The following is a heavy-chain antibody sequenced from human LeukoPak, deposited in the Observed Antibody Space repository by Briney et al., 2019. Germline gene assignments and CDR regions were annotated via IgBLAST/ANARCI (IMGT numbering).Heavy chain of an antibody. D-gene: IGHD6-6*01. Sequence: SQTLSLTCTVSGGSISSGSYYWSWIRQPAGKGLEWIGRIYTSGSTNYNPSLKSRVTISVDTSKNQFSLKLSSVTAADTAVYYCARLWDEQLSRGGFDYWGQGTLVTVSS. J-gene: IGHJ4*02. CDR2: IYTSGST. CDR3: ARLWDEQLSRGGFDY. V-gene: IGHV4-61*02. CDR1: GGSISSGSYY.